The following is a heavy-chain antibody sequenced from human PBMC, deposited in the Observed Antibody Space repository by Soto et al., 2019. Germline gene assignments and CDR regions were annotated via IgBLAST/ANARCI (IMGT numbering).Heavy chain of an antibody. Sequence: ASVKVSCKASGYTFTSYGISWVRQAPGQGLEWMGWISPNNGNTNYAQKFQGWVTMTRDTSISTAYMELSRLRSDDTAVYYCARDRGSGTTDAFDIWGQGTMVTVSS. CDR1: GYTFTSYG. J-gene: IGHJ3*02. CDR3: ARDRGSGTTDAFDI. V-gene: IGHV1-18*01. CDR2: ISPNNGNT. D-gene: IGHD1-1*01.